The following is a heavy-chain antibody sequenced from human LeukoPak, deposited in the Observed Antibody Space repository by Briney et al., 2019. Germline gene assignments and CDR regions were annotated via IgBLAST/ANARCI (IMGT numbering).Heavy chain of an antibody. CDR2: INPNSGGT. D-gene: IGHD6-13*01. CDR3: IAAATVDY. J-gene: IGHJ4*02. CDR1: GYTFTDYY. V-gene: IGHV1-2*02. Sequence: ASVKVSCKSSGYTFTDYYMHWVRQAPGQGLEWMGWINPNSGGTNYAQKFQGRVTMTRDTSISTAYLELSRLRSDDTAVYYCIAAATVDYWGQGTLVTVSS.